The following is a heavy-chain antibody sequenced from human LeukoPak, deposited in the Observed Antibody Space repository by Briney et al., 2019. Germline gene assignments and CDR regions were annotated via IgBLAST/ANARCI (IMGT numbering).Heavy chain of an antibody. CDR1: GFTFSSYS. V-gene: IGHV3-48*04. J-gene: IGHJ4*02. D-gene: IGHD6-19*01. CDR3: AREVAGTIFDY. CDR2: ISSSSSTI. Sequence: GGSLRLSCAASGFTFSSYSMNWVRQAPGKGLEWVSYISSSSSTIYYADSVKGRFTISRDNAKNSPYLQMNSLRAEGTAVYYCAREVAGTIFDYWGQGTLVTVSS.